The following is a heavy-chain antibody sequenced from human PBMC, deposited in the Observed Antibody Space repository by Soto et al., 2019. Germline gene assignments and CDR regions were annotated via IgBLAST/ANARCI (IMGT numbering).Heavy chain of an antibody. CDR1: GYTFTGYY. V-gene: IGHV1-2*02. J-gene: IGHJ5*02. D-gene: IGHD3-22*01. Sequence: QVPLVQSGAEVKKPGASVKVSCKASGYTFTGYYMHWVRQAPGQGLEWMGWINPNSGGSNYAQKFQGRVTRTRDTSIRTAYMELSRLRSDDTAVYYCARVGPYYYDSCGYRWCAPWGQGSLVTVTS. CDR2: INPNSGGS. CDR3: ARVGPYYYDSCGYRWCAP.